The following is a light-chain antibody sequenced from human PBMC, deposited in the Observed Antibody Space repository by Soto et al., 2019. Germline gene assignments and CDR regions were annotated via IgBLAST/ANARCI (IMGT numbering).Light chain of an antibody. CDR2: AAS. J-gene: IGKJ1*01. CDR1: QSISSY. V-gene: IGKV1-39*01. Sequence: EIQMTQSSWSMCASLVPRVSVTCXASQSISSYLNWYQQKPGKAPKLLIYAASSLQSGVPSRFSGSGSGTDFTLTITSLQPEDFATYSCQQSFSTPRTFGLGTKVDI. CDR3: QQSFSTPRT.